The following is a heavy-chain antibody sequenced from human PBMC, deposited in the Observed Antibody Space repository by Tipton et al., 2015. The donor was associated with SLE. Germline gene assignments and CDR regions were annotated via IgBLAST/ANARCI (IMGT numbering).Heavy chain of an antibody. CDR3: ASIAAAGKWYFDL. CDR1: GGSISSYY. CDR2: IYYSGST. V-gene: IGHV4-59*01. J-gene: IGHJ2*01. D-gene: IGHD6-13*01. Sequence: TVSLTCTVSGGSISSYYWSWIRQPPGKGLEWIGYIYYSGSTNYNPSLKSRVTISVDTSKNQFSLKLSSVTAADTAVYYCASIAAAGKWYFDLWGRGTLVTVSS.